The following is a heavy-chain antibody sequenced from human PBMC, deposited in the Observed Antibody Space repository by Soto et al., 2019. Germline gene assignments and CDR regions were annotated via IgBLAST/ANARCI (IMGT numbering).Heavy chain of an antibody. CDR2: INPGNGNT. CDR1: GYTFTAYA. CDR3: ARAVAVPADFDY. D-gene: IGHD6-19*01. Sequence: QVQLVQSGAEEKKPGASVKVSCKASGYTFTAYAMHWVRQAPGQRLEWMGWINPGNGNTKYSQKFQGRVTITRDTSASTAYMELSSLRSEDTAVYYCARAVAVPADFDYWGQGTLVTVSS. J-gene: IGHJ4*02. V-gene: IGHV1-3*05.